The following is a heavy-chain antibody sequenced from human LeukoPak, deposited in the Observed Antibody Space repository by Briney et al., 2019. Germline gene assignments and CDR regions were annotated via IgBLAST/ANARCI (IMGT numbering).Heavy chain of an antibody. Sequence: GGSLRLSCADSGFTFSDYYMSWIRQAPGKGLEWVSYISSSGNIKYYADSVKGRFTASRDNAKKSLYLQMNSLRAEDTAVYYCARAGYNYGSPEHDYWGQGTLVTVSS. CDR1: GFTFSDYY. J-gene: IGHJ4*02. D-gene: IGHD5-18*01. CDR2: ISSSGNIK. V-gene: IGHV3-11*01. CDR3: ARAGYNYGSPEHDY.